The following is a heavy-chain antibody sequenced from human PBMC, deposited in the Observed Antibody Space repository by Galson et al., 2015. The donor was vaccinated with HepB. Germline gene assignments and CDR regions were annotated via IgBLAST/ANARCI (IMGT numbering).Heavy chain of an antibody. J-gene: IGHJ4*02. CDR1: GFTFSNYG. Sequence: SLRLSCAASGFTFSNYGMHWVRQTPGKGLEWVAVISYDGSDKYFADSVKGRFTISRDNSKNTLYLQMNSLRAEDTAVYYCARDLRLFGGWYNFDYWGQGTLVTVSS. V-gene: IGHV3-33*01. CDR3: ARDLRLFGGWYNFDY. D-gene: IGHD3-16*01. CDR2: ISYDGSDK.